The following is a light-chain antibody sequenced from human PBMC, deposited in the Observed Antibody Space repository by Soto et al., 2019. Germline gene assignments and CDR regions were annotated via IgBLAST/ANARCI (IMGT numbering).Light chain of an antibody. Sequence: IQLTQSPSSLSASVGDRVTITCRASQGISSYLAWYQQKPGKAPKLLIYAASTLQSGVPSRFSGSGSGTEFTLTISSLQTEDFATDYCQQLNSYPFTVGQGTRLEIK. V-gene: IGKV1-9*01. J-gene: IGKJ5*01. CDR2: AAS. CDR3: QQLNSYPFT. CDR1: QGISSY.